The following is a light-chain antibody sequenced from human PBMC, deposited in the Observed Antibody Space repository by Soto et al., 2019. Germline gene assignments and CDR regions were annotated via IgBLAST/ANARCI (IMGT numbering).Light chain of an antibody. CDR3: QQYLTSPKT. CDR2: GTT. Sequence: ETVLKQSIGTRSLSPREGAILSGRASQSVGITYLAWYQHKPGQAPRLLIYGTTTRATGIPARFSGSGSGTDFTLTISRLEPEDFAVYYCQQYLTSPKTFGQGTKVDIK. CDR1: QSVGITY. V-gene: IGKV3-20*01. J-gene: IGKJ1*01.